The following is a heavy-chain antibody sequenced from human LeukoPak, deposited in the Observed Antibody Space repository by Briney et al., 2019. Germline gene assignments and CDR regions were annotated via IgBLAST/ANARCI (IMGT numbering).Heavy chain of an antibody. CDR1: GFTFSSYA. Sequence: GGSLRLSCAASGFTFSSYAMSWVRRAPGKGLEWVSAISGSGGSTYYADSVKGRFTISRDNSKNTLYPQMNSLRAEDTAVYYCARVVVVADFDYWGQGTLVTVSS. V-gene: IGHV3-23*01. D-gene: IGHD2-15*01. CDR2: ISGSGGST. CDR3: ARVVVVADFDY. J-gene: IGHJ4*02.